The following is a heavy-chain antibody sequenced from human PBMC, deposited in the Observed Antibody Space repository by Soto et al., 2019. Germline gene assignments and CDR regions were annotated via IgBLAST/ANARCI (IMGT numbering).Heavy chain of an antibody. CDR1: GFTFSSYA. CDR2: ISYDGSNK. V-gene: IGHV3-30-3*01. D-gene: IGHD3-10*01. Sequence: QVQLVESGGGVVQPGRSLRLSCAASGFTFSSYAMHWVRQAPGKGLEWVAVISYDGSNKYYADSVKGQFTISRDNSKNTLYLQMNSLRAEDTAVYYCARDQGGCGELLQLYGMDVWGQGTTVTVSS. CDR3: ARDQGGCGELLQLYGMDV. J-gene: IGHJ6*02.